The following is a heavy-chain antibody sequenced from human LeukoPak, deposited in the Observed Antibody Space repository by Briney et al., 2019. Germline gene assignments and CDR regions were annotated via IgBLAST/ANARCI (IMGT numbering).Heavy chain of an antibody. Sequence: GGSLRLSCAASGFTFSSYAMSWVRQAPGKGLEWVSAISGSGGSTYYADSVKGRFTISRDNSKNTLYLQMNSLRAEDTAVYYCAKDMAGLQLGNGLGSYIGYWGQGTLVTVSS. D-gene: IGHD1-1*01. CDR1: GFTFSSYA. CDR3: AKDMAGLQLGNGLGSYIGY. V-gene: IGHV3-23*01. J-gene: IGHJ4*02. CDR2: ISGSGGST.